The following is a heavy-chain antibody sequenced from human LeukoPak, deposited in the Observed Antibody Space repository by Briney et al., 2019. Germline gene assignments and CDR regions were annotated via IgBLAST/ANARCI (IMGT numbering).Heavy chain of an antibody. Sequence: PSETLSLTCTVSGASISSSSYYWGWIRQPPGKGLEWIGTIYYSGSTYYNPSLKSRVTISVDTSKNQFSLKLSSVTAADTAVYYCARGVIAVAGTPHYYYYYMDVWGKGTTVTVSS. CDR2: IYYSGST. J-gene: IGHJ6*03. D-gene: IGHD6-19*01. CDR3: ARGVIAVAGTPHYYYYYMDV. CDR1: GASISSSSYY. V-gene: IGHV4-39*07.